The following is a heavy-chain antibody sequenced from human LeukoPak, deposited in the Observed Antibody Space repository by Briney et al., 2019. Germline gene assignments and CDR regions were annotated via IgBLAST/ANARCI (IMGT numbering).Heavy chain of an antibody. J-gene: IGHJ4*02. CDR3: ARYEAAAGPYYFDY. CDR1: GGSISSYY. CDR2: IYYSGST. Sequence: PSETLSLTCTVSGGSISSYYWSWIRQPPGKGLEWIGYIYYSGSTNYNPSLKSRVTISVDTSKNQFSLKLSSVTVADTAVYYCARYEAAAGPYYFDYWGQGTLVTVSS. V-gene: IGHV4-59*01. D-gene: IGHD6-13*01.